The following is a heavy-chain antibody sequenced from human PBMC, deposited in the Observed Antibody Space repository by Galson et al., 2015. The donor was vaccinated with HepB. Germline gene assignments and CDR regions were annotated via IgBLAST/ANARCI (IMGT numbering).Heavy chain of an antibody. CDR1: GGTFSSYA. Sequence: SVKVSCKASGGTFSSYAISWVRQAPGQGLEWMGWIIPIFGTANYAQSFQGRVTITADESTSTAYMELNSLRSADTAVYYCARVEALGDSGSYIFDPWGQGTLVTVSS. J-gene: IGHJ5*02. CDR3: ARVEALGDSGSYIFDP. CDR2: IIPIFGTA. V-gene: IGHV1-69*13. D-gene: IGHD1-26*01.